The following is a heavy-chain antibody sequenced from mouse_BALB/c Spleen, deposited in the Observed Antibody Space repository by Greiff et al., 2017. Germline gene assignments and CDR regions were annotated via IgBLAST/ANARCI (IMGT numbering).Heavy chain of an antibody. CDR2: INPGSGGT. V-gene: IGHV1-54*02. Sequence: QVQLQQSGAELVRPGTSVKVSCKASGYAFTNYLIEWVKQRPGQGLEWIGVINPGSGGTNYNEKFKGKATFTADTSSNTAYMQLSSLTSEDSAVYYCARGRSFITTATYYFDYWGQGTTLTVSS. J-gene: IGHJ2*01. D-gene: IGHD1-2*01. CDR1: GYAFTNYL. CDR3: ARGRSFITTATYYFDY.